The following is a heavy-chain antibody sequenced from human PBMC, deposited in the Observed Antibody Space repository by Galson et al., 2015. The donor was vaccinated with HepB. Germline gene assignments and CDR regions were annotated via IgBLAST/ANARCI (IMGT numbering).Heavy chain of an antibody. CDR3: ARVRNPQLVLGNHGMDV. Sequence: SLRLSCAASGFTFSSYSMNWVRQAPGKGLEWVSYISSSSSTMYYADSVKGRFTISRDNAKDSLYLQMNSLRAEDTAVYYCARVRNPQLVLGNHGMDVWGQGTTVTVSS. CDR2: ISSSSSTM. V-gene: IGHV3-48*01. J-gene: IGHJ6*02. CDR1: GFTFSSYS. D-gene: IGHD3-16*01.